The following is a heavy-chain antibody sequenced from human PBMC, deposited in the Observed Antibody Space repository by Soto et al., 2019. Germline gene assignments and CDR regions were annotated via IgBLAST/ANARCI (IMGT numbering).Heavy chain of an antibody. V-gene: IGHV4-59*01. Sequence: ESLSLTGTVSGGSISSYYWSWIRQPPGKGLEWIGYIYYSGSTNYNPSLKSRVTISVDTSKNQFSLKLSSVTAADTAVYYCARVKRYSGLNWFDPWGQGTLVTVSS. D-gene: IGHD5-12*01. J-gene: IGHJ5*02. CDR1: GGSISSYY. CDR2: IYYSGST. CDR3: ARVKRYSGLNWFDP.